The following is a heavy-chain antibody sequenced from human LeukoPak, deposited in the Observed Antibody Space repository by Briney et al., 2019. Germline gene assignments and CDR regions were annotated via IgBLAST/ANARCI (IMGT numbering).Heavy chain of an antibody. CDR2: IYYTGST. Sequence: PSETLSLTCTVSGGSISSRSHYWGWIRQPPGKGLEWIGSIYYTGSTSYNPSLKSRASISVDTSKNQFSLKLSSVAAADTAVYYCARSITMVRGVIISTAPAWFDPWGQGTLVTVSS. CDR1: GGSISSRSHY. J-gene: IGHJ5*02. D-gene: IGHD3-10*01. CDR3: ARSITMVRGVIISTAPAWFDP. V-gene: IGHV4-39*07.